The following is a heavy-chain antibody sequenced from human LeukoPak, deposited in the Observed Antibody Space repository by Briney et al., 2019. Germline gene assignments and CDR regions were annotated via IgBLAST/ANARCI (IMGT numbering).Heavy chain of an antibody. D-gene: IGHD2-2*01. Sequence: SVKVSCKASGGTFSSYAISWVRQAPGQGLEWMGGVIPIFGTANYAQKFQGRVTITTDESTSTAYMELSSLRSEDTAVYYCAGEFHSCGTSCRFDYMDVWGKGTTVTVSS. CDR2: VIPIFGTA. J-gene: IGHJ6*03. V-gene: IGHV1-69*05. CDR3: AGEFHSCGTSCRFDYMDV. CDR1: GGTFSSYA.